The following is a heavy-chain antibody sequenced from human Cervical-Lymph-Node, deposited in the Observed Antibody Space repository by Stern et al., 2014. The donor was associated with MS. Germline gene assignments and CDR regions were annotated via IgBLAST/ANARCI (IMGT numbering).Heavy chain of an antibody. V-gene: IGHV5-51*03. Sequence: QLVESGTEVKKPGESLKISCKGSGYSFSNYWIGWVRQMPGKGLEWIGIIYPGDSDTIYSPSFQGQVTISADKSINAAYLQWSSLKASDTAFYYCATAPPRGYTYGNFDYWGQGTLVTVSS. CDR2: IYPGDSDT. D-gene: IGHD5-18*01. CDR1: GYSFSNYW. CDR3: ATAPPRGYTYGNFDY. J-gene: IGHJ4*02.